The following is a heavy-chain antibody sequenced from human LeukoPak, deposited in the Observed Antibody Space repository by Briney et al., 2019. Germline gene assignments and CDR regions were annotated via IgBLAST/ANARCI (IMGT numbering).Heavy chain of an antibody. CDR2: LYRGGST. D-gene: IGHD6-13*01. CDR3: ARGGARQQLVENYFDH. V-gene: IGHV3-53*01. CDR1: GFTVSSNY. J-gene: IGHJ4*02. Sequence: GGSLRLSCAASGFTVSSNYMNWVHQAPGKGLEWVSVLYRGGSTYYADSVKGRFTISRDTSKNTVYLQMNSLRAEDTAVYYCARGGARQQLVENYFDHWGQGTLVTVSS.